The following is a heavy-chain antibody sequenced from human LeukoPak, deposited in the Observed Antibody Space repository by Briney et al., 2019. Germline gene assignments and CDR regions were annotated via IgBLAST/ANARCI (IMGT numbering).Heavy chain of an antibody. J-gene: IGHJ6*02. CDR3: ARDRTAATGISNGMDV. CDR1: GDSVSSSSAA. V-gene: IGHV6-1*01. Sequence: SQTLPLTCAISGDSVSSSSAAWNWIGQSPSRGLEWLGRTYYRSRWYSFYAVSVKSRIIIKPDTSKNQFSLQLNSMTPEDTAVYYCARDRTAATGISNGMDVWGQGTTVTVSS. CDR2: TYYRSRWYS. D-gene: IGHD6-13*01.